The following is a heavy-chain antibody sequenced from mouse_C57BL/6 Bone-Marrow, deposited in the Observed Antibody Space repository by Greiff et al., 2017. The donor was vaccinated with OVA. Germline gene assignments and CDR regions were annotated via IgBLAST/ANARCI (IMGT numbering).Heavy chain of an antibody. V-gene: IGHV1-69*01. Sequence: QQSCKASGYTFTSYWMHWVKQRPGQGLEWIGEIDPSDSYTNYNQKFKGKSTLTVDKSSSTAYMQLSSLTSEDSAVYYCATHYYGSSYGFAYWGQGTLVTVSA. J-gene: IGHJ3*01. D-gene: IGHD1-1*01. CDR1: GYTFTSYW. CDR2: IDPSDSYT. CDR3: ATHYYGSSYGFAY.